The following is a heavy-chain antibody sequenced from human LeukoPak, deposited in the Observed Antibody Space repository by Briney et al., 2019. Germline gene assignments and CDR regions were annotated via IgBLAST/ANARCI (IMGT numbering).Heavy chain of an antibody. D-gene: IGHD6-19*01. CDR1: GYTFTRYD. CDR2: MNTKSGNT. V-gene: IGHV1-8*03. Sequence: ASVKVSCKASGYTFTRYDINWVRQATGQGLEWMGWMNTKSGNTGHAQKFQGRVTITRDTSISTVYMELSSLRSEDTAVYYCARDLKGAVAGRGYYYNGMDVWGQGTTVTVSS. J-gene: IGHJ6*02. CDR3: ARDLKGAVAGRGYYYNGMDV.